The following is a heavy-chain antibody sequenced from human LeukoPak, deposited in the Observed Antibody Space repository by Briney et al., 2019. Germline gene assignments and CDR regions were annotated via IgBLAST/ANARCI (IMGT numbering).Heavy chain of an antibody. Sequence: GGSLEISCKGSGYSFTSYWIGWVRPVPGKGLEWMGIIYPGDSDTRYSPSFQGQVTISADKSISTAYLQWSSLKASDTAMYYCARHRGSGPWWFDPWGQGTLVTVSS. J-gene: IGHJ5*02. CDR1: GYSFTSYW. V-gene: IGHV5-51*01. CDR2: IYPGDSDT. CDR3: ARHRGSGPWWFDP. D-gene: IGHD2-15*01.